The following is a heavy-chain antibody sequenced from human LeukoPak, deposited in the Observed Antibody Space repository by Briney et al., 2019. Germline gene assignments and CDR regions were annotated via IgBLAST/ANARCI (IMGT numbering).Heavy chain of an antibody. J-gene: IGHJ4*02. V-gene: IGHV1-69*13. CDR3: ARGYDFWSGFDY. CDR1: GGTFSSYA. CDR2: IIPIFGTA. Sequence: SVKVSCKASGGTFSSYAISWVRQAPGQGLEWMGGIIPIFGTANYAQRFQGRVTITADESTSTAYMELSSLRSEDTAVYYCARGYDFWSGFDYWGQGTLVTVSS. D-gene: IGHD3-3*01.